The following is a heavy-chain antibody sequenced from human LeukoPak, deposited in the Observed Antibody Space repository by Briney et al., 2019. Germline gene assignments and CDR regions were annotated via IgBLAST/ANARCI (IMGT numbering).Heavy chain of an antibody. V-gene: IGHV4-39*07. CDR1: GGSIRSRNYY. CDR2: FYDSGST. D-gene: IGHD5-18*01. J-gene: IGHJ6*02. Sequence: PSETLSLTCTVSGGSIRSRNYYWDWIRQPPGKGLEWIGNFYDSGSTYYSPSLKSRVTISVDTSKNQFSLKLSFVTAADSAVYYCAGGETTIQLWSYYHYAMDVWGPGATVTVSS. CDR3: AGGETTIQLWSYYHYAMDV.